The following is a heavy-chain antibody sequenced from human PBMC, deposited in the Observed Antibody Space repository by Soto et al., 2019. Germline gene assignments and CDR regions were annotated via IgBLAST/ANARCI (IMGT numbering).Heavy chain of an antibody. V-gene: IGHV4-4*07. CDR2: VFGNSAGTP. CDR3: ARDLPTYDRSRQSAGTFED. D-gene: IGHD3-22*01. Sequence: QVQLQESGPGLVRPSETLSLTCSVSGSSFTGDYCSWIRPPAGKTLEWIGRVFGNSAGTPIYNSCLMNRVTMSVESDKKQFSLKLTSVVAVGTAVYFCARDLPTYDRSRQSAGTFEDWGQGIMVAVSS. J-gene: IGHJ4*02. CDR1: GSSFTGDY.